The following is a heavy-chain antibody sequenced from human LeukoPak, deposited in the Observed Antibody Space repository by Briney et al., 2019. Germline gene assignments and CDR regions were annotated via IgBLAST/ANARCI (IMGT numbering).Heavy chain of an antibody. CDR1: GGSITSGGYY. CDR2: IYHGDST. Sequence: SQTLSLTCSVSGGSITSGGYYWNWIRQPPGKGLEWIGYIYHGDSTYYNPSLKSRVTISPGRSRTQFSLKLSSVTAADTAVYYCARHEYGGNGPFDHWGQGTLVTVSS. CDR3: ARHEYGGNGPFDH. J-gene: IGHJ4*02. V-gene: IGHV4-30-2*01. D-gene: IGHD4-23*01.